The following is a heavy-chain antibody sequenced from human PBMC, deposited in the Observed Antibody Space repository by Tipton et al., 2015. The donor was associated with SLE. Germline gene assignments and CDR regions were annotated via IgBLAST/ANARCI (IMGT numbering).Heavy chain of an antibody. J-gene: IGHJ4*02. CDR1: GYTFTGYY. CDR3: AREALPQLALDY. Sequence: QSGPEVKKPGASVKVSCKASGYTFTGYYMHWGRQAPGQGLEWMGRINPNSGGTNYAQKFQGRVTMTRDTSISTAYMELSRLRSDDTAVYYCAREALPQLALDYWGQGTLVTVAS. D-gene: IGHD6-13*01. V-gene: IGHV1-2*06. CDR2: INPNSGGT.